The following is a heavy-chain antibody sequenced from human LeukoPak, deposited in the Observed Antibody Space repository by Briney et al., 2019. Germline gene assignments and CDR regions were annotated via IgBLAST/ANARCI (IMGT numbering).Heavy chain of an antibody. Sequence: PGGSLRLSCAASGFTFSSYWMSWVRKAPGKGLEWVASINQPTSERYYVDSVKGRFTISRDNAKNSLYLQMSSLRAEDTAVYYCARRGSASRSGFNVWGQGTMVTVSS. CDR3: ARRGSASRSGFNV. CDR2: INQPTSER. CDR1: GFTFSSYW. V-gene: IGHV3-7*01. D-gene: IGHD3-3*01. J-gene: IGHJ3*01.